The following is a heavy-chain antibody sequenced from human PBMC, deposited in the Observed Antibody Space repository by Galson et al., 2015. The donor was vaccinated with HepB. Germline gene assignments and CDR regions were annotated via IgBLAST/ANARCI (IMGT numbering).Heavy chain of an antibody. CDR2: ISSNTLYT. CDR3: ARVPDADYGYHTHFDS. Sequence: SLRLSCAVSGFTFSDYYMSWIRQAPGKGLEWISYISSNTLYTNYADSVKGRVTISRDNAKNSLFLQLNGLRAEDTAVYYCARVPDADYGYHTHFDSWGQGTLVTVSS. V-gene: IGHV3-11*06. D-gene: IGHD4-17*01. CDR1: GFTFSDYY. J-gene: IGHJ4*02.